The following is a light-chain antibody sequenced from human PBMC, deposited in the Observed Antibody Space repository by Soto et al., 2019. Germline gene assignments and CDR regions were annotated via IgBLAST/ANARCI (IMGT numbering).Light chain of an antibody. Sequence: EIVLTQSPGTLSLSPGETATLSCRASQTVNSDYLAWFQQRPGQAPRLLIFATSRRATDIPDRFSGSGSGTDFTLAIRRLEPEDFAVYYCHQFGYSPRTFGQGTKGELK. V-gene: IGKV3-20*01. CDR2: ATS. J-gene: IGKJ1*01. CDR3: HQFGYSPRT. CDR1: QTVNSDY.